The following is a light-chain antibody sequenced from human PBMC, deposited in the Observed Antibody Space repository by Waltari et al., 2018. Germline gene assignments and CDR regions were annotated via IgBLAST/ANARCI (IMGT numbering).Light chain of an antibody. CDR3: ATWDDSLSGGV. Sequence: QSVVTQPPSASGTPGQRAPIFCSGSSSNIGRNHVYWYRQFPGAAPKLLIYRDDQRPSGVADRFSGSKSGTSASLAIGGLRSEDEADYYCATWDDSLSGGVFGTGTKVTVV. J-gene: IGLJ1*01. CDR2: RDD. CDR1: SSNIGRNH. V-gene: IGLV1-47*01.